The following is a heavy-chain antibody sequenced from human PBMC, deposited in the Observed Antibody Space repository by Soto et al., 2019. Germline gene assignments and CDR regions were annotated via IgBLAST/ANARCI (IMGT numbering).Heavy chain of an antibody. Sequence: SETLSLTCAVSGYSISSGLYWGWIRQPPGKGPEWIGTIYRGGITYYNPSLKSRVTISIDTSKNHFSLRLSSVTATDTAVYFCAIGNPDWFDPWGQGTRVTVSS. CDR3: AIGNPDWFDP. CDR2: IYRGGIT. CDR1: GYSISSGLY. J-gene: IGHJ5*02. V-gene: IGHV4-38-2*01. D-gene: IGHD1-1*01.